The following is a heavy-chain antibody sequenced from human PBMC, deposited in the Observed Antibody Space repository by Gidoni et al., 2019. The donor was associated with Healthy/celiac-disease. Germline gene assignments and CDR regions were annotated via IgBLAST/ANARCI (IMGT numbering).Heavy chain of an antibody. Sequence: EVQLLKSGGGLVQPGGSLRLSCAASGFTFSSYAMSWVRQAPGKGLEWVSDISGSGGSTYYADSVKGRFTIARDNSKNTLYLQMNSLRAEDTAVYYCAKQTYYYDSSGYYFGYWGQGTLVTVSS. V-gene: IGHV3-23*01. J-gene: IGHJ4*02. CDR3: AKQTYYYDSSGYYFGY. CDR1: GFTFSSYA. D-gene: IGHD3-22*01. CDR2: ISGSGGST.